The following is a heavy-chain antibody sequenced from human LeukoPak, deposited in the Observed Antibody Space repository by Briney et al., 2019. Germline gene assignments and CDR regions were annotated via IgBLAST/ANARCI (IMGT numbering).Heavy chain of an antibody. J-gene: IGHJ4*02. D-gene: IGHD3-10*01. CDR2: MYSSGSS. Sequence: SETLSLTCTVSGGSITSYYLNWIRQPAGKGLEWIGRMYSSGSSNYEPSLKSRVTMSVDTSKNQFFLNLISVTAADTSVYYCAGLNYGSLDYWGQGILVTVSS. V-gene: IGHV4-4*07. CDR1: GGSITSYY. CDR3: AGLNYGSLDY.